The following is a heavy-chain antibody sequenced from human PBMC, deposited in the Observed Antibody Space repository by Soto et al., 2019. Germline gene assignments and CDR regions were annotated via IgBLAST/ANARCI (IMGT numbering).Heavy chain of an antibody. Sequence: SETLSLTCTVSGGSIRSGDYYWSWIRQPPGKGLEWIGYIYYSATTYYNPSFESRVAISVDTSKSQFSLNVTSVTAADTAVYFCARGRYCLTGRCFPNWFDSWGQGALVTVSS. CDR2: IYYSATT. V-gene: IGHV4-30-4*01. J-gene: IGHJ5*01. D-gene: IGHD7-27*01. CDR3: ARGRYCLTGRCFPNWFDS. CDR1: GGSIRSGDYY.